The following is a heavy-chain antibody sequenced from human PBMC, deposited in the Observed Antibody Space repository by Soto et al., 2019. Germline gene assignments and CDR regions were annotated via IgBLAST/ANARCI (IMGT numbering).Heavy chain of an antibody. J-gene: IGHJ6*02. Sequence: PGGSLRLSCTASGLPISTFAMTWVRHAPGKRLEWVATISGSGDSTYYADSVKGRFTISRDNTKKKLYLEMNSLRVEDTAVYYCASDNHYDFWSKYQFYYYGMDVWGEGPTVTVSS. CDR2: ISGSGDST. CDR3: ASDNHYDFWSKYQFYYYGMDV. CDR1: GLPISTFA. V-gene: IGHV3-23*01. D-gene: IGHD3-3*01.